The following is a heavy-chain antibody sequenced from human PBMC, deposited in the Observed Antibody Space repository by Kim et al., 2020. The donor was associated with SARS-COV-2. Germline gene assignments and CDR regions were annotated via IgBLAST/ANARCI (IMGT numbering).Heavy chain of an antibody. V-gene: IGHV1-2*06. J-gene: IGHJ4*01. CDR3: ARAIFQNDDNVY. CDR2: LNPKSGGT. D-gene: IGHD3-22*01. Sequence: ASVKVSCQASGYMFTDYYIHWVRQAPGQGLEWMGRLNPKSGGTHYSRRFQGRITLTRDTYTTTYMELSRLTSDDTAIYYGARAIFQNDDNVYWG. CDR1: GYMFTDYY.